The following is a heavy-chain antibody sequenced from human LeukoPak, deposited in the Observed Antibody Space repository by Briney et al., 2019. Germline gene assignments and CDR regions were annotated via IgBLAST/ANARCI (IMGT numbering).Heavy chain of an antibody. Sequence: SETLSLTCAVSGYSISSGYYWGWIRQPPGKGLEWIGSIYHSGSTYYNPSLKSRVTISVDTSKNQFSLKLSSVTAADTAVYYCARDRTFGDFDYWVQGTLVTVCS. V-gene: IGHV4-38-2*02. J-gene: IGHJ4*02. CDR3: ARDRTFGDFDY. CDR1: GYSISSGYY. CDR2: IYHSGST. D-gene: IGHD3-16*01.